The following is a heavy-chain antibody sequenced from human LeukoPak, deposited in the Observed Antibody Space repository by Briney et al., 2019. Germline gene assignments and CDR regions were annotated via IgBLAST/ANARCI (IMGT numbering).Heavy chain of an antibody. CDR2: ISAYNGNT. CDR1: GYTFTSYG. J-gene: IGHJ5*02. V-gene: IGHV1-18*01. Sequence: ASVKVSCKASGYTFTSYGISWVRQAPGQGLEWMGWISAYNGNTNYAQKLQGRVTMTTDTSTSTAYMELRSLRSDDTAVYYCARDYFSYCSSTSCAINWVDPWGQGTLVTVSS. CDR3: ARDYFSYCSSTSCAINWVDP. D-gene: IGHD2-2*01.